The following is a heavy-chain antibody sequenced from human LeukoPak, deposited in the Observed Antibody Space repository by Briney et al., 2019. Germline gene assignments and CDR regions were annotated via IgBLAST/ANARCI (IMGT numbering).Heavy chain of an antibody. V-gene: IGHV3-30*02. CDR2: IRYDGSNK. Sequence: GGSLRLSCAASGFTFSSYGMHWVRQAPGKGLEWVAFIRYDGSNKYYADSVKGRFTISRDNSKNTLYLQMNSLRAEDTAVYYCANYCSGTSCYPTTDYWGQGTLVTVSS. CDR3: ANYCSGTSCYPTTDY. CDR1: GFTFSSYG. D-gene: IGHD2-2*01. J-gene: IGHJ4*02.